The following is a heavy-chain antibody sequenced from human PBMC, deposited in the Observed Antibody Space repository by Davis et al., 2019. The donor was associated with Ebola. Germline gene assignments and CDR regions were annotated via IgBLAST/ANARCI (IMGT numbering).Heavy chain of an antibody. V-gene: IGHV4-4*02. D-gene: IGHD6-19*01. CDR1: GGSISSSNW. CDR2: IYHSGST. CDR3: ARDTVIAEAGIDYRYYGMDV. J-gene: IGHJ6*02. Sequence: SEALSLTCAVSGGSISSSNWWSWVRQPPGKGLEWIGEIYHSGSTNYNPSLKSRVTISVDKSKNQFSLKLSSVTAADTAVYYCARDTVIAEAGIDYRYYGMDVWGQGTTVTVSS.